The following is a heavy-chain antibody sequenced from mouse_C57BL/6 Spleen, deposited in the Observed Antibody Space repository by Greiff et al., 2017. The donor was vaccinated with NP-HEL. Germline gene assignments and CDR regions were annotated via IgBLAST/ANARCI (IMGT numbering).Heavy chain of an antibody. J-gene: IGHJ2*01. CDR1: GFNIKSYC. V-gene: IGHV14-2*01. CDR2: IYPGSGKT. Sequence: VQLQQSGAELVRPGASVKLSCTASGFNIKSYCMRWVKQRTGQGLEWIGGIYPGSGKTYYAAKFKGKATITADTSSSTAYLQLSSLTSEDTAVYYCALFDDRGQGTTLT. CDR3: ALFDD.